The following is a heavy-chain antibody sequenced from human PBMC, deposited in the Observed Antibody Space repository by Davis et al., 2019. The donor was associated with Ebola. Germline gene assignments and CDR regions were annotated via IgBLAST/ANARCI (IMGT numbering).Heavy chain of an antibody. CDR3: APRLRAQQLVPFDY. D-gene: IGHD6-13*01. CDR2: IYRDGRT. Sequence: GESLKISCAASGFVFSSYVMSWVRQAPGKGLEWVSVIYRDGRTYYSDSVKGRFTISRDNAKNSLYLHMNSLRAEDTAIYYCAPRLRAQQLVPFDYWGQGTLVTVSS. V-gene: IGHV3-53*01. J-gene: IGHJ4*02. CDR1: GFVFSSYV.